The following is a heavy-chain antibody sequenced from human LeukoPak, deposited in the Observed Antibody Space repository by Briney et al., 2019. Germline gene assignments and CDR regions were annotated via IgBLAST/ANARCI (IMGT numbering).Heavy chain of an antibody. Sequence: GGSLRLSCAASGFTFSSYWMHWVRQAPGKGLVWVSRINSDGSSTSYADSVKGRFTISRDNAKNTLYLQVNNLRAEDTAVYYCARGPNSNWSGLDFWGQGTLLTVSS. V-gene: IGHV3-74*01. D-gene: IGHD6-6*01. J-gene: IGHJ4*02. CDR3: ARGPNSNWSGLDF. CDR1: GFTFSSYW. CDR2: INSDGSST.